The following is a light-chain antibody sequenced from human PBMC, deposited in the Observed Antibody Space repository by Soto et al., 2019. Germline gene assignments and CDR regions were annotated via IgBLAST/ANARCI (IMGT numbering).Light chain of an antibody. CDR1: SSDVGAYDY. CDR2: EVT. CDR3: SSYTSISTYV. Sequence: QSALTQPASVSGSLGQSITISCTGTSSDVGAYDYVSWYQQHPGKAPKLMIYEVTNRPSGVSNRFSGSKSGNTASLTISGLQAEVEADYYCSSYTSISTYVFGSGTKVTVL. V-gene: IGLV2-14*01. J-gene: IGLJ1*01.